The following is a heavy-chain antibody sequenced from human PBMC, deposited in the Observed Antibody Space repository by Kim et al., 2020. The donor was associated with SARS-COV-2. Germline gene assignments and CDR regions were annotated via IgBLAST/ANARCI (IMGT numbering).Heavy chain of an antibody. V-gene: IGHV3-33*01. J-gene: IGHJ3*01. CDR3: ATDAFDL. CDR2: IWYDGSNK. CDR1: GFTFSNYA. Sequence: GGSLRLSCEAFGFTFSNYAIHWVRQAPGKGLEWVAVIWYDGSNKYYPDSVKGRFTISRENSKNTLYLQMNSLRAEDTAVYYCATDAFDLWGQGTMVTVSS.